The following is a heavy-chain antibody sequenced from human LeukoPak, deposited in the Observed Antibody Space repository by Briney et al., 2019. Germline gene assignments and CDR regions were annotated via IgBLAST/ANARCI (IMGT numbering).Heavy chain of an antibody. CDR2: IYYSGDT. CDR1: GGSISNSY. J-gene: IGHJ4*02. Sequence: NPSETLSLTCTVSGGSISNSYWSWIRQPPGKGLEWIGYIYYSGDTNYNPSLTSRVTISLEKSKNQSSLKLSSVTAADTAVYYCARRRGDFWSDYYAFDYWGQGTLVTVSS. D-gene: IGHD3-3*01. V-gene: IGHV4-59*08. CDR3: ARRRGDFWSDYYAFDY.